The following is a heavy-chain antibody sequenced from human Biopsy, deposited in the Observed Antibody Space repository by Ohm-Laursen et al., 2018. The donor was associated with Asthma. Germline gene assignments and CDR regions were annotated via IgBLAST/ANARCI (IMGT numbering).Heavy chain of an antibody. V-gene: IGHV3-30*03. D-gene: IGHD2-21*02. J-gene: IGHJ6*02. Sequence: SLRLSCAASGFSFNSYGMHWVRQAPGKGLEWVAVMSFDGRQTYYADSVKGRFTISRDNSKNALYLQMNSLRAEDTAVYYCASYEVVTSILPLDVWGQGTTVTVSS. CDR3: ASYEVVTSILPLDV. CDR1: GFSFNSYG. CDR2: MSFDGRQT.